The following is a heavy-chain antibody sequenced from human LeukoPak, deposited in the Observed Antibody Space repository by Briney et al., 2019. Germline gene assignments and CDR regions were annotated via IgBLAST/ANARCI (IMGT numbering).Heavy chain of an antibody. Sequence: ASVKVSCKASGYSFTTYTMHWVRQAPGQRLEWMGWINAGNGNTKYSQKFQGRVTITRDTSASTAYMELSSLRSEDTAVYYCARGWELSYFDYWGQGTLVTVSS. D-gene: IGHD1-26*01. V-gene: IGHV1-3*01. J-gene: IGHJ4*02. CDR2: INAGNGNT. CDR3: ARGWELSYFDY. CDR1: GYSFTTYT.